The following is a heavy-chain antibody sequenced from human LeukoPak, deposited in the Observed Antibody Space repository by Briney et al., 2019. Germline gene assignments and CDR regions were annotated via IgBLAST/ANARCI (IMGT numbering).Heavy chain of an antibody. V-gene: IGHV3-53*01. CDR2: IYSGGST. J-gene: IGHJ6*04. D-gene: IGHD7-27*01. CDR3: ARVTDLGMDV. CDR1: RFTLSSNY. Sequence: GGSLRLSRAASRFTLSSNYMSWVPHAPRKGLEGVSVIYSGGSTYYANSVKGRFTISRDNSKNTLYLQMNSLRAEDTAVYYCARVTDLGMDVWGKGTTVTVSS.